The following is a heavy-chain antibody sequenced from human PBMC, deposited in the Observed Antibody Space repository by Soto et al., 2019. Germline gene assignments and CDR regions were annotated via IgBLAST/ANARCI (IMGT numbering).Heavy chain of an antibody. CDR1: GFIFSDYE. CDR2: ISGSGLTI. Sequence: GGSLRLSCAASGFIFSDYEINWVRQAPGKGLEWVSYISGSGLTIYYADSVKGRFTISRDNAKNSLYLQMNSLGVEDTAVYYCAGGPYRNTYNWFDSWGQGTLVTVSS. V-gene: IGHV3-48*03. CDR3: AGGPYRNTYNWFDS. J-gene: IGHJ5*02. D-gene: IGHD5-12*01.